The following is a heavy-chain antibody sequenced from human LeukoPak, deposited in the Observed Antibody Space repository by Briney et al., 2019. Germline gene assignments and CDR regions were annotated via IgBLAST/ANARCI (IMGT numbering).Heavy chain of an antibody. CDR1: GYSFTSYW. V-gene: IGHV5-51*01. CDR3: ARVKHMTTVNLHWFDP. J-gene: IGHJ5*02. Sequence: GESLKISCKGSGYSFTSYWIGAVRQMPGKSLEWMGIIYPGDSDTRYSPSFQGQVTISADKSISTAYLQWSSLKASDTAMYYCARVKHMTTVNLHWFDPWGQGTLVTVSS. D-gene: IGHD4-11*01. CDR2: IYPGDSDT.